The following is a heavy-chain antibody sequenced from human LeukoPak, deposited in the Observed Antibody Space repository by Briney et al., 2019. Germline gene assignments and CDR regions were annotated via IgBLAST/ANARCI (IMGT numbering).Heavy chain of an antibody. V-gene: IGHV3-74*01. CDR2: INRDGSST. Sequence: GGSLRLSCAASGFTFSYYWMHWVRQAPGKGLVWVSRINRDGSSTNYADSVKGRFTISRDNARNTLYLQMNSLRAEDTAVYYCARPRKYCSSSSCPYYFDYWGQGTLVTVSS. CDR3: ARPRKYCSSSSCPYYFDY. D-gene: IGHD2-2*01. CDR1: GFTFSYYW. J-gene: IGHJ4*02.